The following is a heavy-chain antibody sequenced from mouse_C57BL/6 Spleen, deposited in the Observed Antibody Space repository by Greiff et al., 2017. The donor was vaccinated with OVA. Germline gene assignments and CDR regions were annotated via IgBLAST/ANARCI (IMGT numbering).Heavy chain of an antibody. J-gene: IGHJ2*01. CDR1: GYTFTSYW. CDR3: AIGATVVGFDY. V-gene: IGHV1-74*01. CDR2: IHPSDSDT. D-gene: IGHD1-1*01. Sequence: QVQLKQPGAELVKPGASVKVSCKASGYTFTSYWMHWVKQRPGQGLEWIGRIHPSDSDTNYNQKFKGKATLTVDKSSSTAYMQLSSLTSEDSAVYYCAIGATVVGFDYWGQGTTLTVSS.